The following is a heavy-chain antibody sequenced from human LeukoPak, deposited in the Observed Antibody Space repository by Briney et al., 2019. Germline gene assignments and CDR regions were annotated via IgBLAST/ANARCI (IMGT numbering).Heavy chain of an antibody. D-gene: IGHD1-26*01. Sequence: SETLSLSCTVSGVSISSYYWSWIRQPAGKGLEWIGRIYTSGSITYNPSLKSRVSMSVDTSKNQFSLKLSSVTAADTAVYYCAAYSGIYSGPFDAFDIWGQGTMVTVSS. CDR3: AAYSGIYSGPFDAFDI. V-gene: IGHV4-4*07. CDR2: IYTSGSI. J-gene: IGHJ3*02. CDR1: GVSISSYY.